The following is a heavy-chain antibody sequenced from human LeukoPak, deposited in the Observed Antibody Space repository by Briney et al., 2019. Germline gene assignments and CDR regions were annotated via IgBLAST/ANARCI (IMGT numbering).Heavy chain of an antibody. D-gene: IGHD3-22*01. V-gene: IGHV3-53*01. CDR1: GFTVSSNY. CDR2: IYSGGST. Sequence: GGSLRLSCAASGFTVSSNYMSWVRQAPGKGLEWVSVIYSGGSTYYADSVKGRLTISRDNSKNTLYLQMNSLRAEDTAVYYCARRGPDSSGWGPHDAFDIWGQGTMVTVSS. J-gene: IGHJ3*02. CDR3: ARRGPDSSGWGPHDAFDI.